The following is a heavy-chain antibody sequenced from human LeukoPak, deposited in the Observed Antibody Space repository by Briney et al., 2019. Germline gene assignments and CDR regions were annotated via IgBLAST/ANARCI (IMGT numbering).Heavy chain of an antibody. Sequence: QPGGSLRLSCAASGLTFSSYNMNWVRQAPGEGLEWVSYITSSSGTKYYADSVKGRFTISRDNAKNSLYLQMNSLRAEDTAVYYCARDILHFDSWGQGTLVTVSS. CDR1: GLTFSSYN. D-gene: IGHD2-21*01. J-gene: IGHJ4*02. V-gene: IGHV3-48*01. CDR2: ITSSSGTK. CDR3: ARDILHFDS.